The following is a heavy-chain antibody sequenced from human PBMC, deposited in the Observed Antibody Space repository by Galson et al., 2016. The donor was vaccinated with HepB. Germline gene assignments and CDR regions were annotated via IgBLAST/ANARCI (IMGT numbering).Heavy chain of an antibody. CDR3: ETHDYVWGTSH. CDR2: INTNTGNP. J-gene: IGHJ4*02. V-gene: IGHV7-4-1*02. CDR1: RYSFSSYA. D-gene: IGHD3-16*01. Sequence: SVKVSCKASRYSFSSYAMNWVRQAPGQGLEWMGWINTNTGNPTYAQGFTGRFVFSLDTSGSTTYPQISSLKAEDTAVYYCETHDYVWGTSHWGQGTLVTVSS.